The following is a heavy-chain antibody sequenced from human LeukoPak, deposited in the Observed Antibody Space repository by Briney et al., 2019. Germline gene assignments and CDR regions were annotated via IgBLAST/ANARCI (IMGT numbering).Heavy chain of an antibody. CDR3: ARQARSLEARIPYFDY. J-gene: IGHJ4*02. V-gene: IGHV3-48*03. D-gene: IGHD3-3*01. CDR1: GFTFSSYE. CDR2: ISSGGETI. Sequence: GGSLRLACAASGFTFSSYEMNWVRQAPGKGLEWVSYISSGGETIYYADSVKGRFTISRDNAKNPLYLQMNSLRAEDTAVYYCARQARSLEARIPYFDYWGQGTLVTVSS.